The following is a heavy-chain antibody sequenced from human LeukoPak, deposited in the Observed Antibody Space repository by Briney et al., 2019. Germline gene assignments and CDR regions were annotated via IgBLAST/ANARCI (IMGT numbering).Heavy chain of an antibody. J-gene: IGHJ3*02. V-gene: IGHV3-7*01. CDR3: ARDPYDYSGYFYGAFDI. Sequence: GGSLRLSCAASGFTFSSYWMSWVRQAPGKGLEWVANIKQDGSEKYYVDSVKGRFTISRDDAKNSLHLQMNSLRAEDTAVYYCARDPYDYSGYFYGAFDIWGQGTMVTVSS. D-gene: IGHD3-22*01. CDR2: IKQDGSEK. CDR1: GFTFSSYW.